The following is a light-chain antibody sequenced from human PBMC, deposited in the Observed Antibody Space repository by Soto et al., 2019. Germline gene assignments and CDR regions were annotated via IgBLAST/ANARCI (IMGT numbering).Light chain of an antibody. CDR3: SSYTGSSTYV. CDR1: SSDVGGYNY. J-gene: IGLJ1*01. CDR2: DVS. Sequence: QSVLTQPASVSGSPGQSITISCTGTSSDVGGYNYVSWYQQYPGKAPKLMIYDVSNRPSGVSNRFSGSKSGNTASLTISGIQAEDESDYYCSSYTGSSTYVFGTGTKLTVL. V-gene: IGLV2-14*01.